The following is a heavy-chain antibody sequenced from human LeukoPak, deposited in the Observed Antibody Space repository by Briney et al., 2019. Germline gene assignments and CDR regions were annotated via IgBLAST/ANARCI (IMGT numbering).Heavy chain of an antibody. CDR3: AKDHYYGSGSYSSL. CDR1: GFTFSSYA. V-gene: IGHV3-23*01. CDR2: ISGSGGST. D-gene: IGHD3-10*01. Sequence: GGSLRLPCEASGFTFSSYAMSWVRQAPGKGLEWVSAISGSGGSTYYADSVKGRFTISRDNSKNTLYLQMNSLRAEDTAVYYCAKDHYYGSGSYSSLWGQGTLVTVSS. J-gene: IGHJ4*02.